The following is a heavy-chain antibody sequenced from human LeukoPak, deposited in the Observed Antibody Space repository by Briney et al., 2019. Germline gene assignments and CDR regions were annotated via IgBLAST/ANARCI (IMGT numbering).Heavy chain of an antibody. CDR3: ARDLGATYYGMDV. V-gene: IGHV3-33*01. Sequence: GRSLRLSCAASGFTFSSYGMHWVRQAPGKGLEWVAVIWYGGNNKYYADSVKGRFTISRDNSKNTLYLQMNSLRAEDTAVYYCARDLGATYYGMDVWGQGTTVTVSS. D-gene: IGHD1-26*01. CDR2: IWYGGNNK. CDR1: GFTFSSYG. J-gene: IGHJ6*02.